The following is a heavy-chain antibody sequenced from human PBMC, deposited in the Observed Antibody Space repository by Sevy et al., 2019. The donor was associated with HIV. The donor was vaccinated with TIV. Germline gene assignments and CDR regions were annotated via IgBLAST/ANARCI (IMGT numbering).Heavy chain of an antibody. Sequence: GGSLRLSCAASGFSFSSYAMNWVRQAPGKGLEWVSTIFGSGDVTYYADSVKGRFTISRDNSKNTLYLQMYSLRADDTAVYYCAGARYDTSGSFDAFDIWGQGTMVTVSS. CDR2: IFGSGDVT. CDR3: AGARYDTSGSFDAFDI. J-gene: IGHJ3*02. V-gene: IGHV3-23*01. D-gene: IGHD3-22*01. CDR1: GFSFSSYA.